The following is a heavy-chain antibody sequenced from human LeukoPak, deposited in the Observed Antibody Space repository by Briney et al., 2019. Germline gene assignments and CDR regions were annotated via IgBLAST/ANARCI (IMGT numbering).Heavy chain of an antibody. CDR1: GGPFSGYY. CDR2: INHSGST. J-gene: IGHJ4*02. V-gene: IGHV4-34*01. CDR3: ARGPMGSSLDY. Sequence: PSETLSLTCAVYGGPFSGYYWSWIRQPPGKGLEWIGEINHSGSTNYNPSLKSRVTISVDTSKNQFSLKLSSVTAADTAVYYCARGPMGSSLDYWGQGTLVTVSS. D-gene: IGHD6-6*01.